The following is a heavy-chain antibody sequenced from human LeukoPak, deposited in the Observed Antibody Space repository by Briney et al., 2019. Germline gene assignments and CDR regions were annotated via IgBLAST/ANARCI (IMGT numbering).Heavy chain of an antibody. Sequence: GGSLRLSCAASGFIFSSYSMNWVRQAPGKGLEWVSSISSSSSYIYYADSVKGRFTISRDNAKNSLYLQMNSLRAEDTAVYYCAIDRGSGTSRDYWGQGTLVTVSS. D-gene: IGHD3-10*01. CDR1: GFIFSSYS. CDR3: AIDRGSGTSRDY. CDR2: ISSSSSYI. J-gene: IGHJ4*02. V-gene: IGHV3-21*01.